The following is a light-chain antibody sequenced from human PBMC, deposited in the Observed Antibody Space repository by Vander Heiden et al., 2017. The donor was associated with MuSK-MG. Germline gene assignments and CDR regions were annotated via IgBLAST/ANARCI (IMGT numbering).Light chain of an antibody. CDR3: QQYDNLPLT. V-gene: IGKV1-33*01. CDR1: QDISNY. Sequence: DIQMTQSPSSLPASVGDRVTITCQASQDISNYLNWYQQKPGKAPKLLIYDASNLETGVPSRFSGSGSGTDFTFTISSLQPEDIATYYCQQYDNLPLTFGGGTKVESK. J-gene: IGKJ4*01. CDR2: DAS.